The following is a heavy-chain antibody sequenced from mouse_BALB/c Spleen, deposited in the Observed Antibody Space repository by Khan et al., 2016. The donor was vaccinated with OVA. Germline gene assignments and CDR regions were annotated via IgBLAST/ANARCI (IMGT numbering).Heavy chain of an antibody. CDR3: ASHLTGSFAY. D-gene: IGHD4-1*01. J-gene: IGHJ3*01. CDR1: GFTFSSYS. Sequence: EVELVESGGDLVKPGGSLKLSCAASGFTFSSYSMSCVRQTPDKRLEWVATISSDGDYTYFPDSVKGRFTISRDNAKNTLNLQMSSLKSEDTALYYWASHLTGSFAYWGQGTLVTVSS. CDR2: ISSDGDYT. V-gene: IGHV5-6*01.